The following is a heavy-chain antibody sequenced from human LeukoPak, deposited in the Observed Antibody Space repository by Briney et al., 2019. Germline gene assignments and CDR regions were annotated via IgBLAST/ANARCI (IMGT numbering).Heavy chain of an antibody. D-gene: IGHD5-18*01. CDR1: GGSISSSSYY. J-gene: IGHJ6*02. CDR2: IYYSGST. Sequence: ASETLSLTCTVSGGSISSSSYYWGWIRQPPGKGLEWIGSIYYSGSTYYNPSLKSRVTISVDTSKNQFSLKLSSVTAADTAVYYCAREYVDTAMVPGLYYYYGMDVWGQGTTVTVSS. V-gene: IGHV4-39*01. CDR3: AREYVDTAMVPGLYYYYGMDV.